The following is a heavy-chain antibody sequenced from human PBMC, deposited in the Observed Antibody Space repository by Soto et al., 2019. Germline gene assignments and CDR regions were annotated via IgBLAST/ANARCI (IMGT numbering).Heavy chain of an antibody. CDR1: GYTFTSYG. V-gene: IGHV1-18*01. J-gene: IGHJ4*02. D-gene: IGHD1-26*01. CDR2: ISAYNGNT. CDR3: AKDSVEYTTSPTFDY. Sequence: ASVKVSCKASGYTFTSYGISWVRQAPGQGLEWMGWISAYNGNTNYAQKLQGRVTMTTDTSTSTAYMELRSLRDEDTAVYYCAKDSVEYTTSPTFDYWGQGALVTVSS.